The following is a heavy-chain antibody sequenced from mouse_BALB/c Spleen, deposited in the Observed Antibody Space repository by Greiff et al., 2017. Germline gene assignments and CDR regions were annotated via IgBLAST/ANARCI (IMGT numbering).Heavy chain of an antibody. D-gene: IGHD1-2*01. CDR2: IDPSDSYT. V-gene: IGHV1-69*02. J-gene: IGHJ3*01. Sequence: QVQLQQPGAELVKPGASVKLSCKASGYTFTSYWMHWVKQRPGQGLEWIGEIDPSDSYTNYNQKFKGKATLTVDKSSSTAYMQLSSLTSEDSAVYYCAAELRLRRAWFAYWGQGTLVTVSA. CDR1: GYTFTSYW. CDR3: AAELRLRRAWFAY.